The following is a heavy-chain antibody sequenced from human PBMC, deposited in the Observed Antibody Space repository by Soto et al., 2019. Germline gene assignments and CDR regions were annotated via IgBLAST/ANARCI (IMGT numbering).Heavy chain of an antibody. CDR2: IIPILGIA. CDR3: ATESTHYGDYEADY. D-gene: IGHD4-17*01. CDR1: GGTFSSYT. Sequence: QVQLVQSGAEVKKPGSSVKVSCKASGGTFSSYTISWVRQAPGQGLEWMGRIIPILGIANYAQKFQGRVTITADKSTSTAYKELSSLRSEDTAVYYCATESTHYGDYEADYWGQGTLVTVSS. J-gene: IGHJ4*02. V-gene: IGHV1-69*02.